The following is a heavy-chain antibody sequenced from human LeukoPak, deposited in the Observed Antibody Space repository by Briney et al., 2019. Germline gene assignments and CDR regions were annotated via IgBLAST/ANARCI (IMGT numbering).Heavy chain of an antibody. CDR2: ISPNSGNT. V-gene: IGHV1-18*04. J-gene: IGHJ4*02. Sequence: ASVKVSCKASGYTFTGYYIHWVRQAPGQGLEWMGWISPNSGNTNYAQKLQGRVTMTTDTSTSTAYMELRSLRSDDTAVYYCARLEGGYYDILTGYFSFDYWGQGTLVTVSS. D-gene: IGHD3-9*01. CDR1: GYTFTGYY. CDR3: ARLEGGYYDILTGYFSFDY.